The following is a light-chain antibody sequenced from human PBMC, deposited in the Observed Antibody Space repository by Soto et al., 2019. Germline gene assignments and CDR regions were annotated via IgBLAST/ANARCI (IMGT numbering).Light chain of an antibody. V-gene: IGKV3-11*01. Sequence: EIVLTQSPTTLSLSPGERATLSCRASQSVGTSLAWFQQKRGQAPRLLINDASKRATGIPGRFSGSGSGTDFTLTISSLEPEDYAVYYCQQRYGWHLTFGGGTRVDNK. CDR2: DAS. CDR3: QQRYGWHLT. CDR1: QSVGTS. J-gene: IGKJ4*01.